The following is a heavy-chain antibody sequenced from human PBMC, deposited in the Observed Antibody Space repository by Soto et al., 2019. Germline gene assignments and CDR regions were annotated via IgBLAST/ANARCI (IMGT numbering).Heavy chain of an antibody. V-gene: IGHV1-69*02. CDR1: GCTFSSYT. J-gene: IGHJ4*02. D-gene: IGHD2-2*01. CDR2: IIPILGIA. CDR3: ARQLSEEPAAISYFDY. Sequence: SVKVSCKASGCTFSSYTISCVRQAPGQGLEWMGRIIPILGIANYAQKFQGRVTITADKSTSTAYMELSSLRSEDTAVYYCARQLSEEPAAISYFDYWGQGTLVTVSS.